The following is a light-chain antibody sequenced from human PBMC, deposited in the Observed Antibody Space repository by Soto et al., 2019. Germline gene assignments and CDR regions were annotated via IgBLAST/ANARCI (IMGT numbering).Light chain of an antibody. Sequence: EIVMTQSPATLSVPPGERATLSCRASQSVSSNLAWDQQKPGQAPSLLIYGASTRATGIPARFSGSGSGTAFTPRIRSMESEDFAVYYCQQYNNWPPPFGQRTKVDIK. CDR3: QQYNNWPPP. CDR2: GAS. CDR1: QSVSSN. V-gene: IGKV3-15*01. J-gene: IGKJ1*01.